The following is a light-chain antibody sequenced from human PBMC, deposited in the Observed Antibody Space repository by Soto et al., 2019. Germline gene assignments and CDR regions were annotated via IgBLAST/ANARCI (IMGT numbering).Light chain of an antibody. Sequence: EIVMTQSPATLSVSPGERATLSCRASQSVSSNLAWYQQKPGQSPRLLIYGASTRATGIPARFSGSGSGTEFNLTVSSLQCEDFAVYYCQQYNNWPPFTFGPGSKVDIK. CDR2: GAS. J-gene: IGKJ3*01. V-gene: IGKV3-15*01. CDR3: QQYNNWPPFT. CDR1: QSVSSN.